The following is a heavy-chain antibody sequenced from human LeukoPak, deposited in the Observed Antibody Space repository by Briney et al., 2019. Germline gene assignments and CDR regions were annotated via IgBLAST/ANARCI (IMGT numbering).Heavy chain of an antibody. CDR2: IIPIFGTA. CDR1: GGTFSSYA. CDR3: ARDRDMVRGAWFDP. V-gene: IGHV1-69*13. Sequence: GASVKGSCKASGGTFSSYAISWVRQAPGQGLEWMGGIIPIFGTANYAQKFQGRVTITADESTSTAYMELSSLRSEDTAVYYCARDRDMVRGAWFDPWGQGTLVTVSS. J-gene: IGHJ5*02. D-gene: IGHD3-10*01.